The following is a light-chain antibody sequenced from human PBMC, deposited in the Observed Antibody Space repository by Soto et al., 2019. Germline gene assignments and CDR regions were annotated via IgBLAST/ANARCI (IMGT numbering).Light chain of an antibody. CDR3: HQYYTTPQT. Sequence: VLTQSPSSLAVSLGERATVNCRSSQSVLDNSTNKSYLAWYQKKPGHPPKLLVHWASVREAGVPDRFSGGGSGTHFTLTISSLQAEDVAVYYCHQYYTTPQTFGQGTQLEIK. CDR2: WAS. V-gene: IGKV4-1*01. CDR1: QSVLDNSTNKSY. J-gene: IGKJ2*01.